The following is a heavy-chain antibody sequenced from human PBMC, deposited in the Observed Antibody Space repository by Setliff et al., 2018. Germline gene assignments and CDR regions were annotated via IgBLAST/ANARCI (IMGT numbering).Heavy chain of an antibody. CDR2: INHSGST. Sequence: SETLSLTCAVYGGSFSGYYWSWIRQPPGKGLEWIGEINHSGSTNYNPSLKSRVTISVDTSKNQFSLKLSSVTAADTAVYYCAKRHPDYYDSSGNWFDPWGQGTLVTVS. J-gene: IGHJ5*02. V-gene: IGHV4-34*01. CDR1: GGSFSGYY. D-gene: IGHD3-22*01. CDR3: AKRHPDYYDSSGNWFDP.